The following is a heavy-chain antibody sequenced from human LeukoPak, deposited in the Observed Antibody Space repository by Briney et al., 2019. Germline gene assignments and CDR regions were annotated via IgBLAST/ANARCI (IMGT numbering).Heavy chain of an antibody. CDR1: GYTFTGYY. CDR3: ARVQPTSITIFGVVKPRFYYYGMDV. D-gene: IGHD3-3*01. Sequence: ASVKVSCKASGYTFTGYYMHWVRQAPGQGLEWMGRINPNSGGTNYAQKFQGRVTMTRDTSISTAYMELSRLRSEDTAVYYCARVQPTSITIFGVVKPRFYYYGMDVWGQGTTVTVSS. V-gene: IGHV1-2*06. CDR2: INPNSGGT. J-gene: IGHJ6*02.